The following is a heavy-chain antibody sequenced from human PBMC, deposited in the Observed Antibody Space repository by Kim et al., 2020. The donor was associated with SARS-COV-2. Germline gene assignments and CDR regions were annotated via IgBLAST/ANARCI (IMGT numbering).Heavy chain of an antibody. CDR1: GFNFSSYS. J-gene: IGHJ4*02. CDR3: AGSYSSSSRFYY. Sequence: GGSLRLSCEASGFNFSSYSMTWVRQAPGKGLEWVSYISGSGATIYYADSMKGRFTISRDNAKSSLSLQMNSLRDEDTAVYYCAGSYSSSSRFYYWGQGTL. CDR2: ISGSGATI. D-gene: IGHD6-6*01. V-gene: IGHV3-48*02.